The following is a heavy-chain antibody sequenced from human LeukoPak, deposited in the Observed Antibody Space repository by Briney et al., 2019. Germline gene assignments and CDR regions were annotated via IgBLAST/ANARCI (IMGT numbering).Heavy chain of an antibody. J-gene: IGHJ4*02. Sequence: QPGGSLRLSWAASGLSVSSTFMSWVRQTPGKGPEWVSSVFGGGGTRYADSVMGRFTISRDNSKSTLYLQMNSLRAEDTAVYYCARTYTNNAGYYLFWGQGTLVTVSS. CDR2: VFGGGGT. D-gene: IGHD3-22*01. CDR3: ARTYTNNAGYYLF. V-gene: IGHV3-53*01. CDR1: GLSVSSTF.